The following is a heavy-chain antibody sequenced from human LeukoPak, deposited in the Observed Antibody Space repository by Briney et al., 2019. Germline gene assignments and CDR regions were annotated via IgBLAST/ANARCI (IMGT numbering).Heavy chain of an antibody. CDR3: ARAYCGGDCYRNWFDP. CDR1: GGSISTYY. J-gene: IGHJ5*02. CDR2: MSYSGST. Sequence: PSETLSLNCTVSGGSISTYYWSWIRQPPGKGLEWIGYMSYSGSTNYNPSLKSRVTISADASKNQFSLKLSSVTAADTAVYYCARAYCGGDCYRNWFDPWGQGTLVTVSS. D-gene: IGHD2-21*02. V-gene: IGHV4-59*01.